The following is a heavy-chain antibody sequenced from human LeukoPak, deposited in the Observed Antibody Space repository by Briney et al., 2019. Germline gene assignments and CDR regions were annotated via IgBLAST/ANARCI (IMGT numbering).Heavy chain of an antibody. CDR1: GGSISSYY. Sequence: SETLSLTFTVSGGSISSYYWSWIRQPPGKGLEWIGYIYYSGSTNYNPSLKSRVTISVDTSKNQFSLKLSSVTAAATAVYYCASQPGWGPHAFDTWGQGKMVPAPS. CDR2: IYYSGST. D-gene: IGHD3-16*01. CDR3: ASQPGWGPHAFDT. J-gene: IGHJ3*02. V-gene: IGHV4-59*08.